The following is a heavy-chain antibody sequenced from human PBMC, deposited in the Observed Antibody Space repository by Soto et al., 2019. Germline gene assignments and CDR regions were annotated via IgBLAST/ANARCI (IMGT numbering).Heavy chain of an antibody. V-gene: IGHV3-23*01. D-gene: IGHD6-13*01. Sequence: EVHLLESGGGLVHPGESLRLSCGASGFTFSTCVMTWVRQAPGKGLEWVSCITDSGSGTYYADSVKGRFTISRDNSKNTVYLQMNNLRAEDTGVYYCAKGLINGRWYAEDWGQATLVTVSS. CDR3: AKGLINGRWYAED. CDR2: ITDSGSGT. J-gene: IGHJ4*02. CDR1: GFTFSTCV.